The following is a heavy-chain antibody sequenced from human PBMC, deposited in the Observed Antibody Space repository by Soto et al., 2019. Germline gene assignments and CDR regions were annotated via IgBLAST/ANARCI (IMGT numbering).Heavy chain of an antibody. V-gene: IGHV4-34*01. CDR2: INHSGST. Sequence: PSETLSLTCAVYGGSFSGYYWSWIRQPPGKGLEWIGEINHSGSTNYNPSLKSRVTISVDTSKNQFSLKLSSVTAADTAVYYCARFSRYDILTGFHYWGQGTLVTVSS. J-gene: IGHJ4*02. D-gene: IGHD3-9*01. CDR1: GGSFSGYY. CDR3: ARFSRYDILTGFHY.